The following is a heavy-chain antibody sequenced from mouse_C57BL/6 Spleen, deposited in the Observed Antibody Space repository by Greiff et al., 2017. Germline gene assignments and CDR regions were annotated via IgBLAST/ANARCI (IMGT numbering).Heavy chain of an antibody. CDR2: IHPNSGST. CDR1: GYTFTSYW. D-gene: IGHD1-1*01. CDR3: ARADTTVVGPLYFDY. J-gene: IGHJ2*01. V-gene: IGHV1-64*01. Sequence: QVQLQQPGAELVKPGASVKLSCKASGYTFTSYWMHWVKQRPGQGLEWIGMIHPNSGSTNYNEKFKSKATLTVDKSSSTAYMQLSSLTSEDSAVYYCARADTTVVGPLYFDYWGQGTTLTVSS.